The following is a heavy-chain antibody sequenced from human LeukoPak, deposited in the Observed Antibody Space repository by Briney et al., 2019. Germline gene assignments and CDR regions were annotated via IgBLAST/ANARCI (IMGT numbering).Heavy chain of an antibody. J-gene: IGHJ3*02. D-gene: IGHD3-10*01. CDR1: GGSISSHY. Sequence: SETLSLTCTVSGGSISSHYWSWIRQPPGKGLEWIGYIYYSGSTNYNPSLKSRVTISVDTSKNQFSLKLSSVTAADTAVYYCARDPLRPSLGFGEFNAFDIWGQGTMVTVSS. V-gene: IGHV4-59*11. CDR2: IYYSGST. CDR3: ARDPLRPSLGFGEFNAFDI.